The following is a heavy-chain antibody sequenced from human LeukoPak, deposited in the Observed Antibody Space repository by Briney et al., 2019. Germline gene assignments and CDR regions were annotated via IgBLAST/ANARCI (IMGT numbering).Heavy chain of an antibody. D-gene: IGHD3-10*01. CDR2: IINWGSTI. Sequence: SGGSLTLACAASGFTFSTYEMNCVRQAPGKGLEWVSYIINWGSTIHSAVSVKGRFTNSRDNAKNSQFLQMNSLRAEDTAVYYCARDRYYGSGSLDYWGQGTLVTVSS. CDR1: GFTFSTYE. J-gene: IGHJ4*02. CDR3: ARDRYYGSGSLDY. V-gene: IGHV3-48*03.